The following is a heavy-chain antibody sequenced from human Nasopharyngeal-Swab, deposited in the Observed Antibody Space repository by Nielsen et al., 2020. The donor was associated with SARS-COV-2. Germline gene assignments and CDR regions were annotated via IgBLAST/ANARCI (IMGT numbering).Heavy chain of an antibody. V-gene: IGHV4-59*08. J-gene: IGHJ4*02. D-gene: IGHD5-18*01. CDR3: AAFQGGYSYGYIH. Sequence: GSLRLSCAASGFTFDDYAMHWIRQPPGKGLEWIGYISYSGTTEYNPSLKSRVIILVDTPKNQFSLQLSSVTAADTAVYYCAAFQGGYSYGYIHWGQGTLVTVSS. CDR1: GFTFDDYA. CDR2: ISYSGTT.